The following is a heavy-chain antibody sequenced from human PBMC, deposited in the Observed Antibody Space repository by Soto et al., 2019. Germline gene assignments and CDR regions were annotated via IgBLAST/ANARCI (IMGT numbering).Heavy chain of an antibody. J-gene: IGHJ5*02. D-gene: IGHD3-10*01. V-gene: IGHV4-31*03. Sequence: SETLSLTCTVSGGSISSGGYYWSWIRQHPGKGLEWIGYIYYSGSTYYNPSLKSRVTISVDTSKNQFSLKLSSVTAADTAVYYCARVVKYLGYYGSGSYNSFSGFDPWGQGTLVTVSS. CDR3: ARVVKYLGYYGSGSYNSFSGFDP. CDR2: IYYSGST. CDR1: GGSISSGGYY.